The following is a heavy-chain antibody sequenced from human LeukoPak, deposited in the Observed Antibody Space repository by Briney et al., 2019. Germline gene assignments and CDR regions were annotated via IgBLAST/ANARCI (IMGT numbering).Heavy chain of an antibody. V-gene: IGHV1-69*05. CDR2: IIPIFGTA. CDR1: GGTFSSYA. Sequence: ASVKVSCKASGGTFSSYAISWVQQAPGQGLEWMGGIIPIFGTANYAQKFQGRVTVTRDTSTSTVHMELSGLRSEDTAVYYCARDQEAFDYWGQGTLVTVSS. J-gene: IGHJ4*02. CDR3: ARDQEAFDY.